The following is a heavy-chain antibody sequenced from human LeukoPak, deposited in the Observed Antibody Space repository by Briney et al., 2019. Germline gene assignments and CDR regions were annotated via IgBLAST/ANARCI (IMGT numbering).Heavy chain of an antibody. Sequence: RSSETLSLTCTVSGGSISSSSVYWGWIRQPPGKGLEWIATISYSGSTTSYNPSLKSRVTISVDTSKNQFSLKLSSVTAADTAVYYCARGPPARRGVGRYSSGWYYFDYWGQGTLVTVSS. CDR3: ARGPPARRGVGRYSSGWYYFDY. V-gene: IGHV4-39*01. CDR2: ISYSGSTT. D-gene: IGHD6-19*01. CDR1: GGSISSSSVY. J-gene: IGHJ4*02.